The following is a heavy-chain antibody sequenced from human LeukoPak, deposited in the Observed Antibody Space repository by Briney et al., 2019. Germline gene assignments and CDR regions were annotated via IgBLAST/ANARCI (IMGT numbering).Heavy chain of an antibody. Sequence: GGSLRLSCAASGFTFSSYAMPWVRQAPGKGLEWVAVISYDGSNKYYADSVKGRFTISRDNSKNTLYLQMNSLRAQDTAVYYCARLIVVVPAATSDYWGQGTLVTVSS. CDR1: GFTFSSYA. D-gene: IGHD2-2*01. J-gene: IGHJ4*02. CDR3: ARLIVVVPAATSDY. CDR2: ISYDGSNK. V-gene: IGHV3-30*04.